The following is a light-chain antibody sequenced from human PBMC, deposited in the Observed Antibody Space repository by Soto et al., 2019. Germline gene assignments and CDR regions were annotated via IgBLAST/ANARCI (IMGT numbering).Light chain of an antibody. V-gene: IGLV1-44*01. CDR1: SSNIGSNT. CDR2: SNN. Sequence: QSVLTQPPSASGTPGQRVTISCSGSSSNIGSNTVNWYQQLPGTAPKLLIYSNNQRPSGVPDRFPGSKSGTSASLAISGLQSEDEADYYCAPWDDSLNGRVFGGGTKVTVL. J-gene: IGLJ3*02. CDR3: APWDDSLNGRV.